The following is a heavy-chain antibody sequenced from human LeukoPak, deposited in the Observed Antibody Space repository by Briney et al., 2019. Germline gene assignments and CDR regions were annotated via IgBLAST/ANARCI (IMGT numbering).Heavy chain of an antibody. Sequence: SETLSLTCAVYGGSFSGYYWSWIRQPPGKGLEWIGEINHSGSTNYNPSLKSRVTISVDTSKNQFSLKLSSVTAADTAVYYCARHTGVRMPNNWFDPSGQGTLVTVYS. J-gene: IGHJ5*02. V-gene: IGHV4-34*01. CDR3: ARHTGVRMPNNWFDP. CDR2: INHSGST. CDR1: GGSFSGYY. D-gene: IGHD3-10*01.